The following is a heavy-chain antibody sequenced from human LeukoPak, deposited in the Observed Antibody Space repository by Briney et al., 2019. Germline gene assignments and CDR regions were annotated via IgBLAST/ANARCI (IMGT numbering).Heavy chain of an antibody. J-gene: IGHJ4*02. CDR1: GFTFSSYA. Sequence: PGGSLRLSCAASGFTFSSYAMSWVRQAPGKGLEWVSYISSSSSTIYYADSVKGRFTISRDNAKNSLYLQMNSLRAEDTAVYYCAGHSRIPYWGQGTLVTVSS. CDR2: ISSSSSTI. CDR3: AGHSRIPY. D-gene: IGHD6-13*01. V-gene: IGHV3-48*01.